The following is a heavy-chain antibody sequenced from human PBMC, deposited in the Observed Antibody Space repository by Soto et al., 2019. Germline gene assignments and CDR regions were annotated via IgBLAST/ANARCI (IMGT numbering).Heavy chain of an antibody. CDR1: GGSISSGGYY. CDR2: IFYSGRP. Sequence: QVQLQESGPGLVKPSQTLSLTCTVSGGSISSGGYYWSWIRQHPGKGLEWFGYIFYSGRPYYNPSLKSLVTISVDTSKNQFSLKLSSVTAADTAVYYCARGRGGSFGYCSGGSCYPLDYWGQGTLVTVSS. CDR3: ARGRGGSFGYCSGGSCYPLDY. V-gene: IGHV4-31*01. J-gene: IGHJ4*02. D-gene: IGHD2-15*01.